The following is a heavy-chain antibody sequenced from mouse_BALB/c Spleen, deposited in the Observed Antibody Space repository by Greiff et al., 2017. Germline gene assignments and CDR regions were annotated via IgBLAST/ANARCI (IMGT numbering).Heavy chain of an antibody. Sequence: EVKLMESGPSLVKPSQTLSLTCSVTGDSITSGYWNWIRKFPGNKLEYMGYISYSGSTYYNPSLKSRISITRDTSKNQYYLQLNSVTTEDTATYYCARGEGSSYGGYFDVWGAGTTVTVSS. CDR2: ISYSGST. J-gene: IGHJ1*01. D-gene: IGHD1-1*01. CDR3: ARGEGSSYGGYFDV. V-gene: IGHV3-8*02. CDR1: GDSITSGY.